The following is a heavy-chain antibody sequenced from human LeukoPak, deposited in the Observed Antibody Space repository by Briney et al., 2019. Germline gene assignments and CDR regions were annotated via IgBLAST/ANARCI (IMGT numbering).Heavy chain of an antibody. J-gene: IGHJ4*02. CDR2: XXYSGST. D-gene: IGHD3-22*01. CDR3: ARHASRYDSSGYYYFDY. CDR1: GGSISSSY. Sequence: SETLSLTCTVSGGSISSSYWXWIRQAPGKGLEXIGXXXYSGSTSYNPSLKSRVTISVDTSKNQFSLELTSVTAADTAVYYCARHASRYDSSGYYYFDYWGQGTLVTVSS. V-gene: IGHV4-59*08.